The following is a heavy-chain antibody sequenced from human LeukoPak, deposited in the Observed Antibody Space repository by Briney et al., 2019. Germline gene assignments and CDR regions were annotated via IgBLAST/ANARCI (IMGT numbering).Heavy chain of an antibody. CDR2: VSGSGGRT. V-gene: IGHV3-53*01. D-gene: IGHD3-10*01. Sequence: GGSLRLSCAASGFTVSSNYMSWVRQAPGKGLEWVSVVSGSGGRTYYADSVKGRFTISRDNSKNKVFLEMNSLRAEDTAVYYCARPTLRGIDYWGQGTLVTVSS. J-gene: IGHJ4*02. CDR3: ARPTLRGIDY. CDR1: GFTVSSNY.